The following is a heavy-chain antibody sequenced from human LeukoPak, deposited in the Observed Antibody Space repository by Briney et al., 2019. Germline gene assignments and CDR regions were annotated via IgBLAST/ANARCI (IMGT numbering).Heavy chain of an antibody. CDR1: GGSISSYY. J-gene: IGHJ5*02. CDR3: ARSTITDNWFDP. Sequence: PSETLSLTCTVSGGSISSYYWSWIRQPPGKGLEWIGYINYSGSTNYNPPLKSRVTISVDTSKNQFSLKLSSVTAADTAVYYCARSTITDNWFDPWGQGTLVTVSS. V-gene: IGHV4-59*01. D-gene: IGHD1-14*01. CDR2: INYSGST.